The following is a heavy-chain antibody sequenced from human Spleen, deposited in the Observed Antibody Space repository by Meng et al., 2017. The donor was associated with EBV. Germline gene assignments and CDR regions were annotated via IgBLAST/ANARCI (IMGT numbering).Heavy chain of an antibody. CDR1: GGSFTGYY. V-gene: IGHV4-34*01. Sequence: SQPLLLTCAVYGGSFTGYYWTWSRQPPGKGLEWIGEISRSGSTNYNPSLKSRVTISLDTSKNQFSLKLSSVTAADTAVYYCARRGGVDYWGQGTLVTVSS. D-gene: IGHD3-16*01. J-gene: IGHJ4*02. CDR3: ARRGGVDY. CDR2: ISRSGST.